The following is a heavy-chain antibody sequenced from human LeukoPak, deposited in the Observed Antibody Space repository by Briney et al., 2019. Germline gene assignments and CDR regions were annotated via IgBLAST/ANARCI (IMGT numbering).Heavy chain of an antibody. Sequence: ASVKVSCKASGYIFTGYYMHWVRQAPGQGLEWMGWINPNSGDTNYAQKFQGRVTMTRDTSVSTAYMELSRLRSDDTAVYYCATGGTTSDYWGQGTLVTVSS. J-gene: IGHJ4*02. CDR3: ATGGTTSDY. CDR2: INPNSGDT. D-gene: IGHD1-7*01. V-gene: IGHV1-2*02. CDR1: GYIFTGYY.